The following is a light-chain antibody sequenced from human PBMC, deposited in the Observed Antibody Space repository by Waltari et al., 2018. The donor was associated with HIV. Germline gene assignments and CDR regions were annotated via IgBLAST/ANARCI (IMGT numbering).Light chain of an antibody. Sequence: QSALTQPASVSGSPGQSVTISCTGTPTLLGGSNYFSWYQHRPGEAPKLIIFHVDSRPTGISSRFSGSKSGNTASLTISGLQAEDEADFYCASYLNFGSLVFGGGTKLTVL. J-gene: IGLJ3*02. CDR2: HVD. V-gene: IGLV2-14*03. CDR3: ASYLNFGSLV. CDR1: PTLLGGSNY.